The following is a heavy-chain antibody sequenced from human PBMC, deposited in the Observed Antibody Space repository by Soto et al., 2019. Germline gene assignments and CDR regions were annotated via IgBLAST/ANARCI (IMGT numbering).Heavy chain of an antibody. CDR3: ARALGGITGTTGVAY. CDR2: IIPILGIA. Sequence: QVQLVQSGAEVKKPGSSVKVSCKASGGTFSSYTISWVRQAPGQGLEWMGRIIPILGIANYAQKFQGRVTITADKSTSTAYMELSSLRSEDTAVYYCARALGGITGTTGVAYWGQGTLVTVSS. D-gene: IGHD1-20*01. J-gene: IGHJ4*02. V-gene: IGHV1-69*02. CDR1: GGTFSSYT.